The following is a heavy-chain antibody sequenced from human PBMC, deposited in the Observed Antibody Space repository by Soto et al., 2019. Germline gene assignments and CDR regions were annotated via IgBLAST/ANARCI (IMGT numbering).Heavy chain of an antibody. J-gene: IGHJ6*02. CDR1: GFTFSNAW. V-gene: IGHV3-15*01. D-gene: IGHD3-22*01. CDR3: TTETYYYDSSGPEYYYYGMDV. CDR2: IKSKTDGGTT. Sequence: GGSLRLSCAASGFTFSNAWMSWVRQAPGKGLEWVGRIKSKTDGGTTDYAAPVKGRFTISRDDSKNTLYLQMNSLKTEDTAVYYCTTETYYYDSSGPEYYYYGMDVWGQGTTVTVSS.